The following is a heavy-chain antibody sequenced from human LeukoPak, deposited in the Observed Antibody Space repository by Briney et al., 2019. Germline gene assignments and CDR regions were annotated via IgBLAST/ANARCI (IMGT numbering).Heavy chain of an antibody. D-gene: IGHD3-22*01. CDR2: INPNSGGT. CDR1: GYTFTGYY. Sequence: GASVKVSCKASGYTFTGYYMHWVRQAPGQGLEWMGRINPNSGGTNYAQKFQGRVTMTRDTSISTAYMELSRLRSDDTAVYYCARDPEAYYYDSTQGARGTWGQGTLVTVSS. V-gene: IGHV1-2*06. CDR3: ARDPEAYYYDSTQGARGT. J-gene: IGHJ4*02.